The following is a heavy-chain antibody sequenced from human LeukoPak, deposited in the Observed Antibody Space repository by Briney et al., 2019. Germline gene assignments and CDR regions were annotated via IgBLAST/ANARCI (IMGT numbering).Heavy chain of an antibody. Sequence: SETLSLTCAVYGGSFSDYYWSWIRQSPGKGLEWIGEINHSGSTNYNPSLKSRVTISVDTSKNQFSLKLSSVTAADTAVYYCARGYRRYSSGWYYFDYWGQGTLVTVSS. D-gene: IGHD6-19*01. V-gene: IGHV4-34*01. CDR1: GGSFSDYY. CDR3: ARGYRRYSSGWYYFDY. J-gene: IGHJ4*02. CDR2: INHSGST.